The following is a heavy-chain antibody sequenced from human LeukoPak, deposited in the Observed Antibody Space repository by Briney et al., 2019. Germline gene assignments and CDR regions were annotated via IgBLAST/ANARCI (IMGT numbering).Heavy chain of an antibody. CDR3: ARSTGSGWYGARALKSTYYFDY. D-gene: IGHD6-19*01. CDR2: IYTSGST. J-gene: IGHJ4*02. CDR1: GGSISSYH. Sequence: PSETLSLTCTVSGGSISSYHWSWIRQPAGKGLEWIGRIYTSGSTNYNPSLKSRVTISVDTSKNQFSLKLSSVTAADTAVCYCARSTGSGWYGARALKSTYYFDYWGQGTLVTVSS. V-gene: IGHV4-4*07.